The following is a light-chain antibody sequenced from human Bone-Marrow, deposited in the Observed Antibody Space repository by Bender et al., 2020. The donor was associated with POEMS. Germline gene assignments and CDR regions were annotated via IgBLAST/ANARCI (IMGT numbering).Light chain of an antibody. CDR3: AVWDDSLNGWM. CDR2: SSH. Sequence: QSVLTQPPSASGTPGQRVTISCSGGSSNIGAHAVNWYQHLPGTAPKLLIYSSHRRPSEVPDRFSGSRSGTSASLAISGVQSENEADYYCAVWDDSLNGWMFGGRTKLTVL. V-gene: IGLV1-44*01. CDR1: SSNIGAHA. J-gene: IGLJ3*02.